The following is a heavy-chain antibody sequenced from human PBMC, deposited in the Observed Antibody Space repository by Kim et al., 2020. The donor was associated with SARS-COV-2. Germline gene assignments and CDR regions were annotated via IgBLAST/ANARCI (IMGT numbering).Heavy chain of an antibody. Sequence: GGSLRLSCAASGFTFSSYAMHWVRQAPGKGLEWVAVISYDGSNKYYADSVKGRFTISRDNSKNTLYLQMNSLRAEDTAVYYCARGGYCSCTSCYADYYYYGMDVWGQGTTVTVSS. V-gene: IGHV3-30*04. CDR3: ARGGYCSCTSCYADYYYYGMDV. D-gene: IGHD2-2*01. CDR1: GFTFSSYA. CDR2: ISYDGSNK. J-gene: IGHJ6*02.